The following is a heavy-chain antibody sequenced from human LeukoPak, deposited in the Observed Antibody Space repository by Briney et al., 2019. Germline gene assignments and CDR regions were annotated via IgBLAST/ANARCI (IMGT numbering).Heavy chain of an antibody. CDR3: ARRGSSSWYSSLPFDP. V-gene: IGHV4-4*09. J-gene: IGHJ5*02. Sequence: SETLSLTCTVSGGSISSYYWSWIRQPPGKGLEWIGYIYTSGSTNYNPSLKSRVTISVDTSKNQVSLKLSSVTAADTAAYYCARRGSSSWYSSLPFDPWGQGTLVTVSS. CDR2: IYTSGST. D-gene: IGHD6-13*01. CDR1: GGSISSYY.